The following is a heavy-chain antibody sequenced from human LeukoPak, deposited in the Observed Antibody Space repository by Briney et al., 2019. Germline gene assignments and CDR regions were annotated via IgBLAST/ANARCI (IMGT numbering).Heavy chain of an antibody. CDR3: ARGMGGPFDY. CDR2: IYTSGNT. CDR1: NGSTSSYY. Sequence: PSETLSLTCTVSNGSTSSYYWSWIRQPAGKGLEWIGRIYTSGNTNYNPSLKSRVTMSVDTSKNQLSLKLSSVSAADTAVYYCARGMGGPFDYWGQGTLVTVSS. D-gene: IGHD3-16*01. V-gene: IGHV4-4*07. J-gene: IGHJ4*02.